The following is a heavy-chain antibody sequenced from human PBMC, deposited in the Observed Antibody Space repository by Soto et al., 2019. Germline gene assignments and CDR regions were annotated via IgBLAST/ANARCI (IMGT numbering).Heavy chain of an antibody. CDR1: GGSVSSYY. Sequence: PSESLSLTCTVSGGSVSSYYWSWIRQPPGKGLEWIGYIYYSGSTNYNPSLKSRVTISVDTSKNQFSLKLSSVTAADTAVYYCAREVNFGVVIYYMDVWGKGTTVTVSS. CDR3: AREVNFGVVIYYMDV. D-gene: IGHD3-3*01. CDR2: IYYSGST. J-gene: IGHJ6*03. V-gene: IGHV4-59*02.